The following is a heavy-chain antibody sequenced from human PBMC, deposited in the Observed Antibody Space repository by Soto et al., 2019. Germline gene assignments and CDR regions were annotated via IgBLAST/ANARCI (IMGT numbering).Heavy chain of an antibody. J-gene: IGHJ6*02. V-gene: IGHV1-18*04. CDR1: GYTFTSYG. CDR3: ATQGRLGGNYYYGMDV. Sequence: PGASVKVSCKASGYTFTSYGISWVRQAPGQGLEWMGWISAYNGNTNYAQKLQGRVTMTTDTSTSTAYMELRSLRSDDTAVYYCATQGRLGGNYYYGMDVWGQGTTVTVSS. CDR2: ISAYNGNT. D-gene: IGHD1-26*01.